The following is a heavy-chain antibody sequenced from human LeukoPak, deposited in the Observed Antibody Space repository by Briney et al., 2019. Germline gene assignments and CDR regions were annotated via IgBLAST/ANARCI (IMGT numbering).Heavy chain of an antibody. CDR2: IKQDGGGK. CDR3: ARDGRPLDY. J-gene: IGHJ4*02. V-gene: IGHV3-7*03. CDR1: GITFSKYW. Sequence: GGSLRLSCVDSGITFSKYWMSWVRQAPGKGLEWVANIKQDGGGKYYVDSVKGRFTISRDNAKNSLYLQMNSLRVEDTAVYYCARDGRPLDYWGQGTLVTVSS.